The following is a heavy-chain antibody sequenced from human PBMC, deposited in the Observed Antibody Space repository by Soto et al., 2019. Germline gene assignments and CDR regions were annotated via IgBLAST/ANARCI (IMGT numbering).Heavy chain of an antibody. Sequence: SETLSLTCTVSGGSLSSYYWSWIRQPPGKGLEWIGYIYYSGSTNYNPSLKSRVTISVDTSKNQFSLKLNSVTAADTAVYYCARQRSPYSSGYYYFDYWGQGTLVTVS. CDR2: IYYSGST. D-gene: IGHD6-19*01. V-gene: IGHV4-59*01. J-gene: IGHJ4*02. CDR1: GGSLSSYY. CDR3: ARQRSPYSSGYYYFDY.